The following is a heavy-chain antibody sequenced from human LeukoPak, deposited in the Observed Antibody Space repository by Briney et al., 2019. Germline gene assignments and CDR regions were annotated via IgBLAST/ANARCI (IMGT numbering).Heavy chain of an antibody. V-gene: IGHV3-53*01. CDR1: EFTVSRNY. D-gene: IGHD1/OR15-1a*01. CDR3: TRDQMNN. Sequence: GGSLRLSCTASEFTVSRNYMLWVRQAPGQGLEWVSLIFSNGDTHYADSVKGRFTISRDTSKNTVSLQMNSLRVEDTAMYYCTRDQMNNWGQGTLVTVSS. CDR2: IFSNGDT. J-gene: IGHJ4*02.